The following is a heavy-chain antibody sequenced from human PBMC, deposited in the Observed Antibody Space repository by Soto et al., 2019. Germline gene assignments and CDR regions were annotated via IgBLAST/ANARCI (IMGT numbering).Heavy chain of an antibody. D-gene: IGHD6-13*01. Sequence: SLRLSCAASGFTFSSYAMSWVRQAPGRGLEWVSAISGSGGSTYYADSVKGRFTISRDNSKNTLYLQMNSLRAEDTAVYYCAKWTYSSTDYLDYWGQGTLVTVSS. CDR3: AKWTYSSTDYLDY. CDR2: ISGSGGST. CDR1: GFTFSSYA. V-gene: IGHV3-23*01. J-gene: IGHJ4*02.